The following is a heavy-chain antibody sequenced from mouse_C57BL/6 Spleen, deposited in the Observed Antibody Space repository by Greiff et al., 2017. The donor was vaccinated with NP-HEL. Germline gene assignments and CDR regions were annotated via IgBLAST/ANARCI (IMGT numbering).Heavy chain of an antibody. CDR2: INPNNGGT. CDR1: GYTFTDYN. Sequence: EVQLQQSGPELVKPGASVKMSCKASGYTFTDYNMHWVKQSHGKSLEWIGYINPNNGGTSYNQKFKGKATLTVNKSSSTAHMELRSLTSEDSAVYYCAAAYGSSPYWYFDVWGTGTTVTVSS. J-gene: IGHJ1*03. CDR3: AAAYGSSPYWYFDV. D-gene: IGHD1-1*01. V-gene: IGHV1-22*01.